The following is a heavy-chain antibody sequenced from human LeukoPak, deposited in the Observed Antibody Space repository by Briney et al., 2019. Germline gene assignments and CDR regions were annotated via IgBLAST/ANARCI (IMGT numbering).Heavy chain of an antibody. Sequence: GSLRLSYVASGFTFTSYGMSWVRQAPGKRLEWVSGISGSGDATYYADSVKGRFTISRDNSKNTLYLQMNSLRAEDTAVYYCARESSGPFDYWGQGTLVTVSS. CDR3: ARESSGPFDY. D-gene: IGHD6-25*01. J-gene: IGHJ4*02. CDR2: ISGSGDAT. V-gene: IGHV3-23*01. CDR1: GFTFTSYG.